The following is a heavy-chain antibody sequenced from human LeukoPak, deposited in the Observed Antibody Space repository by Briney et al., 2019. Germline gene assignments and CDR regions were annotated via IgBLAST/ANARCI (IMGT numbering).Heavy chain of an antibody. CDR3: ARAIRYQLLSDY. D-gene: IGHD2-2*01. J-gene: IGHJ4*02. CDR1: GYTFSTYD. CDR2: MNPNSANT. V-gene: IGHV1-8*02. Sequence: ASVKVSCKPSGYTFSTYDLNGLGQAAGRGLEWMGGMNPNSANTGFAQKFQGRAAITRDTSTATAYLELSGLTSEDTAVYYCARAIRYQLLSDYWGQGTLVTVSS.